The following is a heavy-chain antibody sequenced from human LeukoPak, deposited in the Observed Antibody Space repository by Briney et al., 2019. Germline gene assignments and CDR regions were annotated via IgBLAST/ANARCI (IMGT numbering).Heavy chain of an antibody. Sequence: SETLSLTCNVSGVSISSSSYYWGWIRQPPGKGLEWIGSIYHSGSTYYNPSLKSRVTISVDTSKNQFSLKLSSVTAADTAVYYCARVTDYYGSGSYFDYWGQGTLVTVSS. D-gene: IGHD3-10*01. V-gene: IGHV4-39*07. CDR3: ARVTDYYGSGSYFDY. J-gene: IGHJ4*02. CDR1: GVSISSSSYY. CDR2: IYHSGST.